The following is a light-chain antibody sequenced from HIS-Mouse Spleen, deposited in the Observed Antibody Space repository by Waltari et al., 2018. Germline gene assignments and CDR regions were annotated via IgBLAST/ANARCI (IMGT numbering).Light chain of an antibody. CDR3: YSTDSSGNHRV. CDR2: EDS. V-gene: IGLV3-10*01. Sequence: SYELTQPPSVSVSHGQTDRITCSGDALPNKYAYWYQQKSGQAPVLVIYEDSKRPSGIPERFSGSSSGTMATLTISGAQVEDEADYYCYSTDSSGNHRVFGGGTKLTVL. J-gene: IGLJ2*01. CDR1: ALPNKY.